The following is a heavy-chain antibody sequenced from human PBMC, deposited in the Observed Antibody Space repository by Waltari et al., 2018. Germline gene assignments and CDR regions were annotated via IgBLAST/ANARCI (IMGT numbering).Heavy chain of an antibody. D-gene: IGHD6-13*01. V-gene: IGHV4-34*01. CDR3: AREQQQEGFDI. J-gene: IGHJ3*02. CDR2: INHSGST. CDR1: GGSFSGYY. Sequence: QVQLQQWGAGLLKPSETLSLTCAVYGGSFSGYYWSWIRQPPGKGLEWIGEINHSGSTHYNPSLKSRFTITVDTSKNQFSLKLSSVTAADTAVYYCAREQQQEGFDIWGQGTMVTVSS.